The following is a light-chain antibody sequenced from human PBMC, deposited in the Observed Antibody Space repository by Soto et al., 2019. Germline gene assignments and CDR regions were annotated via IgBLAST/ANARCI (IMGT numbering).Light chain of an antibody. J-gene: IGLJ1*01. CDR2: SNN. CDR1: SSNIGSNT. Sequence: QSVLTQPPSASGTPGQRVTISCSGSSSNIGSNTVNWYQQLPGTAPKLLIYSNNQRPSGVPDRFSGSKSGTSASLAISGLQSEDDADYYCAAWDDSLNVVFVTGSKDT. CDR3: AAWDDSLNVV. V-gene: IGLV1-44*01.